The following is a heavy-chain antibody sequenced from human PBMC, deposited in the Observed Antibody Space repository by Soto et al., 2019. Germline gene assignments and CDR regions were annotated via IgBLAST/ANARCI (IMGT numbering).Heavy chain of an antibody. D-gene: IGHD2-15*01. CDR1: GGSISSDSFY. J-gene: IGHJ6*04. Sequence: SETLSLTCTVSGGSISSDSFYWAWIRQPPGKGLEWIGIIYYSGDTYYNPSLAGRLTMSVDTSNQFSLTLRSVTAADTALYYCARNQPQRYCSGGTCRPAYGMDVWGKGTTVTVS. CDR3: ARNQPQRYCSGGTCRPAYGMDV. V-gene: IGHV4-39*01. CDR2: IYYSGDT.